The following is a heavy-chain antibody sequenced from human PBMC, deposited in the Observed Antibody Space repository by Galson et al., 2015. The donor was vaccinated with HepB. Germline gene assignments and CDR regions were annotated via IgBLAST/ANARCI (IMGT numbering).Heavy chain of an antibody. J-gene: IGHJ5*02. CDR3: ARSGEYCTTIACYYNWFGP. V-gene: IGHV1-3*01. D-gene: IGHD2-8*01. Sequence: SVKVSCKASGYTFTNYAIHWLRQAPGQRLEWMGWINAGNGNTIYSQNFQGRVTITGDTSASTGYMELSSLRSEDTAVYYCARSGEYCTTIACYYNWFGPWGRGTLVTVSS. CDR1: GYTFTNYA. CDR2: INAGNGNT.